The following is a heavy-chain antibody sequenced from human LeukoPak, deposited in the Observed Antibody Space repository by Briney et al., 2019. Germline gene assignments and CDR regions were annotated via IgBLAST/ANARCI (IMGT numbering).Heavy chain of an antibody. CDR1: GFTVSNNY. CDR3: ARDRLSVAFDI. D-gene: IGHD2-15*01. Sequence: GGSLRLSCAASGFTVSNNYMSWVRQAPGKGLEWVSVIYSGGSTFYADSVKGRFIISRDNSKNTLYLQMNNLRAEDTAVYYCARDRLSVAFDIWGQGTMVTVSS. CDR2: IYSGGST. V-gene: IGHV3-66*01. J-gene: IGHJ3*02.